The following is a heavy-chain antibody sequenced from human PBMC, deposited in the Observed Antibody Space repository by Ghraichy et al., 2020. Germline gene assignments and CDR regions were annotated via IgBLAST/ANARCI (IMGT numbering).Heavy chain of an antibody. CDR3: ARDSGQQLVRGHQRHPHYFDY. Sequence: ASVKVSCKASGYTFTSYYMHWVRQAPGQGLEWMGIINPSGGSTSYAQKFQGRVTMTRDTSTSTVYMELSSLRSEDTAVYYCARDSGQQLVRGHQRHPHYFDYWGQGTLVTVSS. D-gene: IGHD6-13*01. J-gene: IGHJ4*02. V-gene: IGHV1-46*01. CDR1: GYTFTSYY. CDR2: INPSGGST.